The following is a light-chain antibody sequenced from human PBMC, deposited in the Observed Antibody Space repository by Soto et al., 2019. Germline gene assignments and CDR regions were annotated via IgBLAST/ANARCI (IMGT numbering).Light chain of an antibody. Sequence: EIVLSQSPGTVSLSPGGRATLSCRATQSVTTNLAWYQQKPGQAPRLLIYGASTRATDIPSRFSGSGSGTEFTLTISSLQPDDFATYYCQQYNSYPITFGQGTRLEIK. J-gene: IGKJ5*01. CDR2: GAS. CDR1: QSVTTN. CDR3: QQYNSYPIT. V-gene: IGKV3-15*01.